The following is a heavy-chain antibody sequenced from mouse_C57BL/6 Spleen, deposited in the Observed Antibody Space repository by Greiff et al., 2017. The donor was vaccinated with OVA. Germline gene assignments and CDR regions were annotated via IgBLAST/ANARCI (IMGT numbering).Heavy chain of an antibody. CDR2: IFPGSGST. CDR3: ASWNGYDYGGGAMDY. J-gene: IGHJ4*01. D-gene: IGHD2-4*01. CDR1: GYTFTDYY. Sequence: LQESGPELVKPGASVKISCKASGYTFTDYYINWVKQRPGQGLEWIGWIFPGSGSTYYNEKFKGKATLTVDKSSSTAYMLLSSLTSEDSAVYFGASWNGYDYGGGAMDYWGQGTSVTVSS. V-gene: IGHV1-75*01.